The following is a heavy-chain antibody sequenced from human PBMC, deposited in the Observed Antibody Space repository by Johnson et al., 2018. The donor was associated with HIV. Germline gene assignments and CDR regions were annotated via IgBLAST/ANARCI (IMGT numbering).Heavy chain of an antibody. CDR2: ISYDGSNK. D-gene: IGHD3-9*01. V-gene: IGHV3-30*03. CDR1: GFTFSSYG. J-gene: IGHJ3*02. Sequence: RLVESGGGVVQPGRTLRLSCAASGFTFSSYGMHWVRQAPGKGLEWVAVISYDGSNKYYADSVKGRFTISRDNSKNTLYLQMNSLGAEDTAVYYCARDRTEGRYFDWLSNDAFDIWGPGTMVTVSS. CDR3: ARDRTEGRYFDWLSNDAFDI.